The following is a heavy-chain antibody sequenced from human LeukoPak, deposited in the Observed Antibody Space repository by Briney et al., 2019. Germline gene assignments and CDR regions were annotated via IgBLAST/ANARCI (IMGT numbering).Heavy chain of an antibody. CDR1: GVTFSSYA. CDR2: ISDSGGST. CDR3: AKQDIRSSAWYD. V-gene: IGHV3-23*01. D-gene: IGHD6-19*01. Sequence: GGSLRLSCAASGVTFSSYAMSWVRQAPGQGLEWVSVISDSGGSTYYADSVKGRFTISRDNSKNTLYLQMNSLRAEDTAVYYCAKQDIRSSAWYDWGQGTLVTVSS. J-gene: IGHJ4*02.